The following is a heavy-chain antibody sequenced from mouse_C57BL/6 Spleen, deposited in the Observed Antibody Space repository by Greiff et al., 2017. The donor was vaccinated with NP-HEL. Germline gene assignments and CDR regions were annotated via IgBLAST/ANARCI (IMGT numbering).Heavy chain of an antibody. CDR2: IYPGSGST. Sequence: VQLQQPGAELVKPGASVKMSCKASGYTFTSYWITWVKQRPGQGLEWIGDIYPGSGSTNYNEKFKSKATLTVDTSSSTAYMQLSSLTSEDSAVYYCARSPPYYYGSSHWYFDVWGTGTTVTVSS. D-gene: IGHD1-1*01. CDR1: GYTFTSYW. CDR3: ARSPPYYYGSSHWYFDV. J-gene: IGHJ1*03. V-gene: IGHV1-55*01.